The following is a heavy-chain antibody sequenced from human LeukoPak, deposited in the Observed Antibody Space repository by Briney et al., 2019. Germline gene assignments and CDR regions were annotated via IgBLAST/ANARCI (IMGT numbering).Heavy chain of an antibody. V-gene: IGHV3-7*01. CDR2: LKHDGIEK. CDR3: AREGMFRGVPDAFDM. CDR1: GFAFSSYW. Sequence: GGSLRLSCAASGFAFSSYWMDWIRQAPGKGPEWVANLKHDGIEKYLVDSVKGRFAISRDNAKNLLYLQMNNLRVEDTAVYYCAREGMFRGVPDAFDMWGQGTMVTVSS. D-gene: IGHD3-10*01. J-gene: IGHJ3*02.